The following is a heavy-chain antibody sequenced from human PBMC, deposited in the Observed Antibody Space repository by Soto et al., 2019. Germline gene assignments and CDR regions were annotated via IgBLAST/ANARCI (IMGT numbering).Heavy chain of an antibody. J-gene: IGHJ4*02. D-gene: IGHD2-8*01. CDR2: INHSGST. Sequence: SETLSLTCAVYGGSFSGYYCIWSRHPPFKGLEWIGEINHSGSTNYNPSLKSRVTISVDTSKNQFSLKLSSVTAADTAVYYCARGSKYCTNGVCYTGSVDYWGQGTLVTVS. V-gene: IGHV4-34*01. CDR1: GGSFSGYY. CDR3: ARGSKYCTNGVCYTGSVDY.